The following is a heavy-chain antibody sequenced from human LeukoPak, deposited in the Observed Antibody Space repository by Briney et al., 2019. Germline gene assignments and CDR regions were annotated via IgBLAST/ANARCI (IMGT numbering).Heavy chain of an antibody. Sequence: PGGSLRLSCAASGFTFSSYAMYWVRQAPGKGLEWVAVISYDGSNKYYADSVKGRFTISRDNSKNTLYLQINSLRAEDTAVYYCARDGPLAMDNWFDPWGQGTLVTVSS. CDR1: GFTFSSYA. D-gene: IGHD5-18*01. V-gene: IGHV3-30-3*01. CDR3: ARDGPLAMDNWFDP. CDR2: ISYDGSNK. J-gene: IGHJ5*02.